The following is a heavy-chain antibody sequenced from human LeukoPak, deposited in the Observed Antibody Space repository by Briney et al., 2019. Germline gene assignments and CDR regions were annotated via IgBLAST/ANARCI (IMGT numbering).Heavy chain of an antibody. CDR2: INHSGST. J-gene: IGHJ2*01. Sequence: PSETLSLTCTVSGGSISNSSYYWSWIRQPPGKGLEWIGEINHSGSTNYNPSLKSRVTISVDTSKNQFSLKLSSVTAADTAVYYCARVRRVDTAMAPASWYFDLWGRGTLVTVSS. D-gene: IGHD5-18*01. V-gene: IGHV4-39*07. CDR3: ARVRRVDTAMAPASWYFDL. CDR1: GGSISNSSYY.